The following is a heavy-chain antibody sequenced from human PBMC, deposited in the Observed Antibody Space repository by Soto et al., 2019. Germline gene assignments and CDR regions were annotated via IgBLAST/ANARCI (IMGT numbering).Heavy chain of an antibody. CDR3: AKDSIPDSTLRLGELSY. Sequence: PGGSLRLSCAASGFTFSSYVMHWVRQAPGKGLEWVAVISYDGSNKYYADSVKGRFTISRDNSKNTLYLQMNSLRAEDTAVYYCAKDSIPDSTLRLGELSYWGQGTRVTVSS. D-gene: IGHD3-16*02. CDR1: GFTFSSYV. J-gene: IGHJ4*02. V-gene: IGHV3-30*18. CDR2: ISYDGSNK.